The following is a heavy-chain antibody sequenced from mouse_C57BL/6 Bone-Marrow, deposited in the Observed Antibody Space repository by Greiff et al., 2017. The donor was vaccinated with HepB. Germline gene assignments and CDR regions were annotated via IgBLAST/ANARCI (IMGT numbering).Heavy chain of an antibody. CDR2: FYPGSGSI. J-gene: IGHJ3*01. D-gene: IGHD1-1*01. CDR3: ARHEQNYYGSSSFAY. CDR1: GYTFTEYT. V-gene: IGHV1-62-2*01. Sequence: QVHVKQSGAELVKPGASVKLSCKASGYTFTEYTIHWVKQRSGQGLEWIGWFYPGSGSIKYNEKFKDKATLTADKSSSTVYMEISRLTSEDSAVYFCARHEQNYYGSSSFAYWGQGTLVTVSA.